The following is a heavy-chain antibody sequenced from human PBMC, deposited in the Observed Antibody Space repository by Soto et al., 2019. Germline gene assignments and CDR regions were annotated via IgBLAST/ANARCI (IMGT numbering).Heavy chain of an antibody. CDR1: GFTFGTTD. Sequence: QLLQSGGGLLQPGGSLTLSCAASGFTFGTTDMRWVRQAPGEGLERVSTIDGSGGITYYADSVKGRFTISRDNSRNTVYLQMNSLRGDDTAPYYCVKNSGWFNTWGQGALVTVSS. J-gene: IGHJ5*02. CDR2: IDGSGGIT. CDR3: VKNSGWFNT. V-gene: IGHV3-23*01. D-gene: IGHD3-10*01.